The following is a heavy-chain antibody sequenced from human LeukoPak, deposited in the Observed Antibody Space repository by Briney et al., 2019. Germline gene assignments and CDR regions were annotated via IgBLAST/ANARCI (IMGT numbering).Heavy chain of an antibody. CDR2: IWYDGSNK. V-gene: IGHV3-33*01. Sequence: PGGSLRLSCAASGVTFSSYGMLRVRQAQGKGLEWVAVIWYDGSNKYYVDSVKGRFTISRDNSKNTVYLQLNSLRAEDTAVYYCARDPYSSGFNWFDAWGQGTLVTVSS. D-gene: IGHD6-19*01. CDR3: ARDPYSSGFNWFDA. J-gene: IGHJ5*02. CDR1: GVTFSSYG.